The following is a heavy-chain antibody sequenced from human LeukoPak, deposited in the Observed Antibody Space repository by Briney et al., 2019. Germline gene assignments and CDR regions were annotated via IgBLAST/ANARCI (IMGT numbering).Heavy chain of an antibody. Sequence: SETLSLTCTVSGGSISGYYWSWIRQPPGKGLEWIGYIHSSGSTHYNPSLTSRLTISVDTPKTQFSLKLSSVTAAGTAVYYCARSYGSGSYYYFDYWGQGTMVTVSS. V-gene: IGHV4-59*01. CDR3: ARSYGSGSYYYFDY. D-gene: IGHD3-10*01. J-gene: IGHJ4*03. CDR2: IHSSGST. CDR1: GGSISGYY.